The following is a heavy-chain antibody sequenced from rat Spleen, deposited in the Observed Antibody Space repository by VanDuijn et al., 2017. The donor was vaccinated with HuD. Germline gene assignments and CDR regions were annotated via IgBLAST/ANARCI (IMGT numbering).Heavy chain of an antibody. CDR3: ARRARYFDY. V-gene: IGHV5S10*01. CDR2: ISTSGSRT. CDR1: GFTFSDYY. J-gene: IGHJ2*01. Sequence: EVQLVESGGGLVQPGRSLKVYYAASGFTFSDYYMAWVRQAPKKGLEWVATISTSGSRTYYPDSVKGRFTISRDNAKSTLYLQMDSLRFEDTATYYCARRARYFDYWGQGVMVTVSS.